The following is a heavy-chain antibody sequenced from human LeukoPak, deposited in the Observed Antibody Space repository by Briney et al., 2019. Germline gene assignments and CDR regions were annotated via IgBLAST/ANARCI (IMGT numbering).Heavy chain of an antibody. D-gene: IGHD6-13*01. CDR1: GGSISSGGYY. CDR3: ARGFNRQQLASDAFDI. Sequence: SETLSLTCTVSGGSISSGGYYWSWIRQHPGKGLEWIGYIYYSGSTYYNPSLKSRVTISVDTSKNQFSLKLSSVTAADTAVYYCARGFNRQQLASDAFDIWAKGQWSPSLQ. V-gene: IGHV4-31*03. CDR2: IYYSGST. J-gene: IGHJ3*02.